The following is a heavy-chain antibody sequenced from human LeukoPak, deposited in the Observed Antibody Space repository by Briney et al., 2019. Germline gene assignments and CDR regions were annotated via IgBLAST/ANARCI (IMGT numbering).Heavy chain of an antibody. CDR2: IVVGSGNT. CDR3: ATIDGHYDSSGY. CDR1: GFTFTSSA. V-gene: IGHV1-58*02. J-gene: IGHJ4*02. D-gene: IGHD3-22*01. Sequence: SVKVSCEASGFTFTSSAMQWVRQARGQRLEWIGWIVVGSGNTNYAQKFQERVTITRDMSTSTAYMELSSLRSEDTAVYYCATIDGHYDSSGYWGQGTLVIVSS.